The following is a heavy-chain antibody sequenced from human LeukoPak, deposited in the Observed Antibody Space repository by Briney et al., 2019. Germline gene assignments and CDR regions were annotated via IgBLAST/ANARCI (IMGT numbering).Heavy chain of an antibody. CDR3: ARGIRYFAWLSYY. J-gene: IGHJ4*02. V-gene: IGHV3-33*01. CDR1: GFTFSSYG. Sequence: PGGSLRLSCGASGFTFSSYGMHWVRQAPGKGLEWVAVIWYDGSNKYYADSVKGRFTISRDNSKNTLYLQMNSLRAEDTAVYYCARGIRYFAWLSYYWGQGTLVTVSS. CDR2: IWYDGSNK. D-gene: IGHD3-9*01.